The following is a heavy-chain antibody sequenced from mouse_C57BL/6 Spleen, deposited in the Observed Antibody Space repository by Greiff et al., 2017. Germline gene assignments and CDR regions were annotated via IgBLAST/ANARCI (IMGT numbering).Heavy chain of an antibody. V-gene: IGHV1-64*01. CDR2: IHPNSGST. D-gene: IGHD1-1*01. Sequence: VQLQQPGAELVKPGASVKLSCKASGYTFTSYWMHWVKQRPGQGLEWIGMIHPNSGSTNYNEKFKSKATLTVDKSSSTAYMQLSSLTSEDSAVYYGAIGRLGYYGSSYWFAYWGQGTLVTVSA. CDR3: AIGRLGYYGSSYWFAY. J-gene: IGHJ3*01. CDR1: GYTFTSYW.